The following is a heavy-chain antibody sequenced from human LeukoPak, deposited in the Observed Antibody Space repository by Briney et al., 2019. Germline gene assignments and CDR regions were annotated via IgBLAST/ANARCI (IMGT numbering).Heavy chain of an antibody. D-gene: IGHD2-15*01. Sequence: SETLSLTCTIYGGSFSGYYWSWIRQPPGKGLEWIGEINHSGSTSYNPSLRSRVTISVDTSKNQFSLKLSSVTAADTAVYYCARVGGRHYYYYYMDVWGKGTTVTVSS. CDR2: INHSGST. V-gene: IGHV4-34*01. J-gene: IGHJ6*03. CDR1: GGSFSGYY. CDR3: ARVGGRHYYYYYMDV.